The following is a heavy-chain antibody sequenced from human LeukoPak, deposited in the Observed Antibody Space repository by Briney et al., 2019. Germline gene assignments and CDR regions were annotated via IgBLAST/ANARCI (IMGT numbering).Heavy chain of an antibody. J-gene: IGHJ4*02. CDR3: ARGRSTSWQLPFDY. V-gene: IGHV4-59*12. CDR2: IYYSGST. Sequence: SETLSLTCTVSGGSISSYYWSWIRQPPGKGLEWIGYIYYSGSTNYNPSLKSRVTISVDTSKNQFSLKLSSVTAADTAVYYCARGRSTSWQLPFDYWGQGTLVTVSS. D-gene: IGHD2-2*01. CDR1: GGSISSYY.